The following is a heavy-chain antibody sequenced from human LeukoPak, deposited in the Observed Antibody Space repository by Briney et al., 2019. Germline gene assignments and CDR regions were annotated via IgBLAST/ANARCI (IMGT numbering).Heavy chain of an antibody. Sequence: SETLSLTCTVSGGSISSGDYYWGWIRQPPGKGLEWIGSIYYSGSTYYNPSLKSRVTISVDTSKNQFSLKLSSVTAADTAVYYCAGTPVSGWFDYWGQGTLVTVSS. CDR3: AGTPVSGWFDY. CDR2: IYYSGST. V-gene: IGHV4-39*01. CDR1: GGSISSGDYY. J-gene: IGHJ4*02. D-gene: IGHD6-19*01.